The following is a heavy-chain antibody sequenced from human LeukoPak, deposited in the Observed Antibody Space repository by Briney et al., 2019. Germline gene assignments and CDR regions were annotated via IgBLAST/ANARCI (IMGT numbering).Heavy chain of an antibody. D-gene: IGHD3-3*01. V-gene: IGHV3-15*01. CDR3: TTDYYDFWSGYYRIDKVDY. J-gene: IGHJ4*02. CDR1: GFTFSNAW. CDR2: IKSKTDGGTT. Sequence: PGGSLRLSCAASGFTFSNAWMIWVRQAPGKGLVWVGRIKSKTDGGTTDYAAPVKGRFTISRDDSKNTLYLQMNSLKTEDAAVYYCTTDYYDFWSGYYRIDKVDYWGQGTLVTVSS.